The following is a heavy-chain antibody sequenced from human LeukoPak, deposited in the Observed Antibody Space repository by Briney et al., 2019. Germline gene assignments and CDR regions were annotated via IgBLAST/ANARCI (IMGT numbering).Heavy chain of an antibody. Sequence: GASVKVSCKASGYTFTSYGISWVRQAPGQGLEWMGWISAYNGNTNYAQKLQGRVTMTTDTSTSTAYMELGSLRSDDTAVYYCARDGLVVPAAKNYYYYYMDVWGKGTTVTVS. D-gene: IGHD2-2*01. J-gene: IGHJ6*03. CDR1: GYTFTSYG. CDR2: ISAYNGNT. V-gene: IGHV1-18*01. CDR3: ARDGLVVPAAKNYYYYYMDV.